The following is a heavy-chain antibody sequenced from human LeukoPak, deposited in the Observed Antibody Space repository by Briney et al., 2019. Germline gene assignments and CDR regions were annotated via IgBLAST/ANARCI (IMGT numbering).Heavy chain of an antibody. CDR2: IDGSGDKT. CDR3: AKVQFNWGPIDY. V-gene: IGHV3-23*01. J-gene: IGHJ4*02. CDR1: GFTFSNFA. D-gene: IGHD7-27*01. Sequence: GGSLRLSCAASGFTFSNFAIRWVRQVPGKGLEWVSSIDGSGDKTHYPDSGRGRFTVSRDNPKNTLYLQMNSLRVEDTATYFCAKVQFNWGPIDYWGQGTPVIVSS.